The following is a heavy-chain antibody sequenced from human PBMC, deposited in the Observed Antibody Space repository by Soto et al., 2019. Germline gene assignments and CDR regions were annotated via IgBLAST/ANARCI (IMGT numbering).Heavy chain of an antibody. CDR1: GYTFTSYG. V-gene: IGHV1-18*01. CDR2: ISAYNGNT. CDR3: ARPQGGGDPKTNWFDP. Sequence: GASVKVSCKASGYTFTSYGISWVRQAPGQGLEWMGWISAYNGNTNYAQKLQGRVTMTTDTSTSTAYMELRSLRSDDTAVYYCARPQGGGDPKTNWFDPWGQGTLVTVSS. D-gene: IGHD2-21*02. J-gene: IGHJ5*02.